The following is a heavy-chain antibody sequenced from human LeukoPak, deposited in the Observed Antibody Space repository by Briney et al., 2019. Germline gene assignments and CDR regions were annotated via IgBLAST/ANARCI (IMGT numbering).Heavy chain of an antibody. V-gene: IGHV3-11*04. D-gene: IGHD3-22*01. J-gene: IGHJ4*02. CDR3: ARERDANYYDSSGYYSTRDY. CDR2: ISSSGSTI. Sequence: GGSLRLSCAASGFTFSDYYMSWIRQAPGRGLEWVSYISSSGSTIYYADSVKGRFTISRDNAKNSLYLQMNSLRAEDTAVYYCARERDANYYDSSGYYSTRDYWGQGTLVTVSS. CDR1: GFTFSDYY.